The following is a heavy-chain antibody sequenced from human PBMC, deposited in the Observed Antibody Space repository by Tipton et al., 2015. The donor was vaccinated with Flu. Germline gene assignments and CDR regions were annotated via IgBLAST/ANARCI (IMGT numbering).Heavy chain of an antibody. CDR2: IHHSGST. Sequence: TLSLTCAVSDYYITGGYYWAWIRQPPGMGLEWMGSIHHSGSTYYNPSLKSRVTVSVDTSKNHFSLRLDSVTAADTAVYYCARQPIYYYGTSGLDWGPGTLVTVSS. CDR3: ARQPIYYYGTSGLD. J-gene: IGHJ1*01. CDR1: DYYITGGYY. V-gene: IGHV4-38-2*01. D-gene: IGHD3-10*01.